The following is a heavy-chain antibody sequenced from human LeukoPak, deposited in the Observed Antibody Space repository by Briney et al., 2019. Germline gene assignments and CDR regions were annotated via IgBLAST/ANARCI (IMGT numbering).Heavy chain of an antibody. CDR1: GFTFSNYA. J-gene: IGHJ4*02. CDR3: AKDDTNSYYIKFFDY. D-gene: IGHD3-22*01. CDR2: ISGSGGKT. V-gene: IGHV3-23*01. Sequence: GGFLRLSCVTSGFTFSNYAMTWVRQAPGKGLEWVSAISGSGGKTYYADSVKGRFTISRDNSKNTLYLQMNSLRAEDTAVYYCAKDDTNSYYIKFFDYWGQGTLVTVSS.